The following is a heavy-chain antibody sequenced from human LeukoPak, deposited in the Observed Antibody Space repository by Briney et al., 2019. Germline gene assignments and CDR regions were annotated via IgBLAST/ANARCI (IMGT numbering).Heavy chain of an antibody. CDR1: GFTFSNYA. J-gene: IGHJ4*02. V-gene: IGHV3-30*04. CDR2: ISYDGNKK. Sequence: GSSLRLSCAASGFTFSNYAMNWVRQAPGKGLERVAVISYDGNKKYYADSVKGRFTISRDNSKNTLYLQMNSLRAEDTAVYYCARWKSLKGTFDYWGRGTLVTVSS. D-gene: IGHD1-7*01. CDR3: ARWKSLKGTFDY.